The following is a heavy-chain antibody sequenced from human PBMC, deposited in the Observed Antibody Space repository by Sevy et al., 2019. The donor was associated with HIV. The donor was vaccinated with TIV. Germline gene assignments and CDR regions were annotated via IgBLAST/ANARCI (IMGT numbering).Heavy chain of an antibody. CDR1: GFTFSSYA. CDR2: ISGSGGST. J-gene: IGHJ4*02. V-gene: IGHV3-23*01. Sequence: GGCLRLSCAASGFTFSSYAMSWVRQAPGKGLEWVSAISGSGGSTYYADSVKGRFTISRDNSKNTLYLQMNSLRAEDTAVYYCAKDRIAVAGHPSYFDYWGQGTLVTVSS. D-gene: IGHD6-19*01. CDR3: AKDRIAVAGHPSYFDY.